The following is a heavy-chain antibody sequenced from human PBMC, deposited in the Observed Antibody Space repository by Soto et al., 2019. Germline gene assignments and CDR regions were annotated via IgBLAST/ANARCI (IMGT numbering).Heavy chain of an antibody. V-gene: IGHV1-18*01. Sequence: QVQLVQSGAEVKKPGASVKVSCKASGYTFTSYGISWVRQAPGQGLEWMGWISAYNGNTNYAQKLQGRVTMTTDTXTXXAYMERRSLRSDDTAVYYGARDSASHRVENRFGLDWGQGTLVTVSS. CDR2: ISAYNGNT. CDR1: GYTFTSYG. J-gene: IGHJ4*02. D-gene: IGHD3-16*01. CDR3: ARDSASHRVENRFGLD.